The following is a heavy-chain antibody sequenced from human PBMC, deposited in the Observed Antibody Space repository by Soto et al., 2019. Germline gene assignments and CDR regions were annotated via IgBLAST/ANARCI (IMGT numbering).Heavy chain of an antibody. CDR2: ISNNGINT. CDR3: ARRGGGEGNYYDYYMDV. Sequence: EVQLVESGGGLVQPGGSLRLSCAASGFIFSNYAMHWVRQAPGEGLEHVSAISNNGINTYYANSVKGRFTISRDNSKNTLSLQMGGLRAEDMAVYYCARRGGGEGNYYDYYMDVWGKGTTVTVSS. V-gene: IGHV3-64*01. D-gene: IGHD3-10*01. J-gene: IGHJ6*03. CDR1: GFIFSNYA.